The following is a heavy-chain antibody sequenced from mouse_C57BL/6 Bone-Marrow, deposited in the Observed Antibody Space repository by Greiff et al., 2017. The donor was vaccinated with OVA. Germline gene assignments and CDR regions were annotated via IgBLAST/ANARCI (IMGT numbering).Heavy chain of an antibody. D-gene: IGHD2-4*01. Sequence: VKLVESGAELVKPGASVKISCKASGYAFSSYWMNWVKQRPGKGLEWIGQIYPGDGDTNYNGKFKGKATLTADKSSSTAYMQLSSLTSEDSAVYFCARDGGLRQGFAYWGQGTLVTVSA. CDR1: GYAFSSYW. CDR2: IYPGDGDT. CDR3: ARDGGLRQGFAY. V-gene: IGHV1-80*01. J-gene: IGHJ3*01.